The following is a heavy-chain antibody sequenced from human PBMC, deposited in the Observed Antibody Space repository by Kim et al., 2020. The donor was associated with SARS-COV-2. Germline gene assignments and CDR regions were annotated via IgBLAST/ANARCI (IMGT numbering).Heavy chain of an antibody. D-gene: IGHD3-10*01. CDR2: IYYSGST. CDR3: ARGEVRGVIDY. V-gene: IGHV4-59*01. Sequence: SETLSLTCTVSGGSISSYYWSWIRQPPGKGLEWIGYIYYSGSTNYNPSLKSRVTISVDTSKNQFSLKLRSVTAADTAVYYCARGEVRGVIDYWGQGTLVTVSS. J-gene: IGHJ4*02. CDR1: GGSISSYY.